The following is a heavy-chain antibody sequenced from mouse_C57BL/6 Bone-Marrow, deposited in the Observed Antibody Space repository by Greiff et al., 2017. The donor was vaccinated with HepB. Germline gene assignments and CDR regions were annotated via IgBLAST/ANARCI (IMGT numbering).Heavy chain of an antibody. CDR2: IIPGSGST. Sequence: QVQLKQSGAELMKPGASVKLSCKATGYTFTGYWIEWVKQRPGHGLEWIGEIIPGSGSTNYTEKFKGKATFTADTSSNTAYMELSSLTTEDSAIYYCARYDDDGAWFAYWGQGTLVTVSA. CDR3: ARYDDDGAWFAY. D-gene: IGHD2-4*01. J-gene: IGHJ3*01. CDR1: GYTFTGYW. V-gene: IGHV1-9*01.